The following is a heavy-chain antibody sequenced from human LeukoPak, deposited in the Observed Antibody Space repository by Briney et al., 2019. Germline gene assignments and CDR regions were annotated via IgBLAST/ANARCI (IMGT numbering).Heavy chain of an antibody. Sequence: PGGSLRLSCAASGFTFSTYDMHWVRQATGKGLEWVSGIGVGFDAYYPGSVKGRFTISRDNSKNTLYLQMNSLRVEDTAVYYCARGDPTVTTKQNFDYWGQGTLVTVSS. CDR1: GFTFSTYD. D-gene: IGHD4-17*01. CDR2: IGVGFDA. CDR3: ARGDPTVTTKQNFDY. J-gene: IGHJ4*02. V-gene: IGHV3-13*04.